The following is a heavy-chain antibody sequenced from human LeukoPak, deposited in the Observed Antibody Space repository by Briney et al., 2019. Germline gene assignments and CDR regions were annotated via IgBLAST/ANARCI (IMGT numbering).Heavy chain of an antibody. Sequence: SETLSLTCAVYGGSFSGYYWSWIRQPPGKGLEWIGEINHSGSTNYNPSFKSRVTISVDTSKNQFSLKLSSVTAADTAVYYCASFFRDATGKKHSYGYYFQHWGQGTLVTVSS. J-gene: IGHJ1*01. CDR2: INHSGST. CDR3: ASFFRDATGKKHSYGYYFQH. D-gene: IGHD5-18*01. CDR1: GGSFSGYY. V-gene: IGHV4-34*01.